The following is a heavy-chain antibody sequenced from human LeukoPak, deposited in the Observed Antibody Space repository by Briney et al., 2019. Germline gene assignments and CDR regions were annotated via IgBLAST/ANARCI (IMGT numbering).Heavy chain of an antibody. V-gene: IGHV4-4*07. CDR1: GGSISNYY. CDR3: AREVYDFWSGYSYYYYSMDV. D-gene: IGHD3-3*01. CDR2: IYTSGST. J-gene: IGHJ6*03. Sequence: SETLSLTCTVSGGSISNYYWSWIRQPAGKGLEWIGRIYTSGSTNYNPSLKSRVTMSVDTSKNQFSLKLSSVTAADTAVYYCAREVYDFWSGYSYYYYSMDVWGKGTTVTVSS.